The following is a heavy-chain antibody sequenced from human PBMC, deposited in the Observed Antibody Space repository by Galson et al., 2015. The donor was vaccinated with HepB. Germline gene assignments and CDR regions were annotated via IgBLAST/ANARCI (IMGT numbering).Heavy chain of an antibody. Sequence: SVKVSCKVSGCTLTELSMHWVRQAPGKGLEWMGGFDPEDGETIYAQKFQGRVTMTEDTSTDTAYMELSSLRSEDTAVYYCATVNPMVRGVRNVWGQGTTVTVSS. V-gene: IGHV1-24*01. D-gene: IGHD3-10*01. J-gene: IGHJ6*02. CDR1: GCTLTELS. CDR3: ATVNPMVRGVRNV. CDR2: FDPEDGET.